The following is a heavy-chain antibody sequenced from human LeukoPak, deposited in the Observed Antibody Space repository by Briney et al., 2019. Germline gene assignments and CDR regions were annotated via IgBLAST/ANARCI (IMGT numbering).Heavy chain of an antibody. D-gene: IGHD5-18*01. CDR3: ARHLSGVTGYTYGRGIDY. CDR1: GFTFSSYW. CDR2: IKKDGSEK. V-gene: IGHV3-7*01. J-gene: IGHJ4*02. Sequence: GGSLRLSCAASGFTFSSYWMSWVRQAPGKGLEWVANIKKDGSEKYYVDSVKGRFTISRDNAKTSRYLQMNSLRAEDTAVYYCARHLSGVTGYTYGRGIDYWGQGTLVTVSS.